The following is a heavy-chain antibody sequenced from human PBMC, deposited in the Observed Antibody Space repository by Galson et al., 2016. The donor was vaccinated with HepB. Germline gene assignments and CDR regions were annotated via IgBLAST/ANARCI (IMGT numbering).Heavy chain of an antibody. V-gene: IGHV3-11*04. Sequence: SLRLSCAASGFTFSDYDMSWIRQAPGKGLEWVSNIRSSGSTMYYADSVKGRFTISRDNSKNTVYLQMNSLGIEDTAVYYCAREGDLTASDIWGQGTMVVVSS. CDR1: GFTFSDYD. J-gene: IGHJ3*02. D-gene: IGHD3-10*01. CDR3: AREGDLTASDI. CDR2: IRSSGSTM.